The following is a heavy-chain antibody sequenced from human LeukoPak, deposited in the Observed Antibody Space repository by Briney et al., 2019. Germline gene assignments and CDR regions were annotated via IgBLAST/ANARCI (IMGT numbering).Heavy chain of an antibody. V-gene: IGHV1-8*03. CDR2: MNLNSGNT. CDR3: TRGLSRSFDP. D-gene: IGHD2/OR15-2a*01. J-gene: IGHJ5*02. CDR1: GYTFTSSD. Sequence: ASVKVSCKASGYTFTSSDINWVRQATGQGLEWMGWMNLNSGNTGYAQKFQGRVTLTRNISIRTAYMELSSLRSEDTAVYYCTRGLSRSFDPWGQGTLVTVSS.